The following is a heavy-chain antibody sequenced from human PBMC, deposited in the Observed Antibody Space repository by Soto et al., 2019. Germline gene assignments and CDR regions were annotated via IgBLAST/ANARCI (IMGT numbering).Heavy chain of an antibody. CDR1: GFTFSSYG. J-gene: IGHJ6*03. CDR2: IWYDGSNK. CDR3: ARNGAFYYGSGSYQYYYYYYMDV. Sequence: GGSLRLSCAASGFTFSSYGMHWVRQAPGKGLEWVAVIWYDGSNKYYADSVKGRFTISRDNSKNTLYLQMNSLRAEDTAVYYCARNGAFYYGSGSYQYYYYYYMDVWGKGTTVTVSS. D-gene: IGHD3-10*01. V-gene: IGHV3-33*01.